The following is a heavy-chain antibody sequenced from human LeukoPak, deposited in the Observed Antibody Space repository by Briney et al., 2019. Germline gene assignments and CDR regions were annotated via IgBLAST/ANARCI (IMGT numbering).Heavy chain of an antibody. CDR1: GGTFSSYA. D-gene: IGHD2-2*01. CDR3: AREVVPAVHDAFDI. Sequence: SVKVSCKASGGTFSSYAISWVRQAPGQGLEWMGGIIPIFGTANYAQKLQGRVTMTTDTSTSTAYMELRSLRSDDTAVYYCAREVVPAVHDAFDIWGQGTMVTVSS. V-gene: IGHV1-69*05. CDR2: IIPIFGTA. J-gene: IGHJ3*02.